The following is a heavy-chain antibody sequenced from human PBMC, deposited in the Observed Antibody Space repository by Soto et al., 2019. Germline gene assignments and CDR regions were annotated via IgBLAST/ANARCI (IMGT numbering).Heavy chain of an antibody. V-gene: IGHV1-18*01. CDR2: ISAYNGNT. J-gene: IGHJ4*02. CDR3: ARDYSSYPSGIVY. D-gene: IGHD6-13*01. CDR1: GYTFNTYG. Sequence: QVQLVQSGAEVKEPGASVKVSCEASGYTFNTYGISWVRQAPGRGLEWMAWISAYNGNTNYAQKFQGRVTMTTDSSTSTAYMELRSLGSDDTAVYYCARDYSSYPSGIVYWGQGTLVTVSS.